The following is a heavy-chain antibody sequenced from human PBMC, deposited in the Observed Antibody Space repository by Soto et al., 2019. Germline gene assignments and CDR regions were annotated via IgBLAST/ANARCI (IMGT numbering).Heavy chain of an antibody. CDR3: ATKPSGSAWFYFDY. D-gene: IGHD1-26*01. V-gene: IGHV4-59*01. J-gene: IGHJ4*02. CDR1: GGSISSYY. Sequence: SETLSLTCTVSGGSISSYYWNWIRQPAWEGLEWVGNIYYSGSTKYNPSLKSRVTISVDTSKNQFSLKLSSVTAADTAVYYCATKPSGSAWFYFDYWGQGTLVTV. CDR2: IYYSGST.